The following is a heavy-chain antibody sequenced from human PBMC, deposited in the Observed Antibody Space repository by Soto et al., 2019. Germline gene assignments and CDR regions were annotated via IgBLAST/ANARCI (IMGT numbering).Heavy chain of an antibody. D-gene: IGHD5-18*01. CDR2: IYHSGST. J-gene: IGHJ5*02. Sequence: SDTLSLTCAVSGGSISSSNWWSWVRQPPGKGLEWIGEIYHSGSTNYHPSLKSRVTISVDTSKNQFSLKLSSVTAADTAVYYCARLVWSYGTGFDPWGQGTLVTVSS. CDR1: GGSISSSNW. CDR3: ARLVWSYGTGFDP. V-gene: IGHV4-4*02.